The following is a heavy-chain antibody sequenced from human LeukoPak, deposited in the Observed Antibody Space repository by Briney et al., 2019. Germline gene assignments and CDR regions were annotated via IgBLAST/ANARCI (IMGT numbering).Heavy chain of an antibody. CDR3: ARRPIVAGYFDY. J-gene: IGHJ4*02. CDR1: GGSISSYY. CDR2: IYYSGST. D-gene: IGHD5-12*01. V-gene: IGHV4-39*01. Sequence: SETLSLTCTVSGGSISSYYWGWIRQPPGKGLEWIGSIYYSGSTYYNPSLKSRVTISVDTSKNQFSLKLSSVTAADTAVYYCARRPIVAGYFDYWGQGTLVTVSS.